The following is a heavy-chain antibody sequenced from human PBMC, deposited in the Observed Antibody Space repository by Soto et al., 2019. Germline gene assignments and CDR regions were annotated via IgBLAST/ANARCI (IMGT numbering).Heavy chain of an antibody. D-gene: IGHD6-25*01. V-gene: IGHV4-39*01. CDR2: IYYGGST. J-gene: IGHJ2*01. Sequence: SETLSLTCTVSGGSISSSSYYWGWIRQPPGKGLEWIGSIYYGGSTYYNPSLKSRVTISVDTSKNQFSLKLSSVTAADTAVYYCARTELLTPGIAAGYFDLWGRGTLVTVSS. CDR1: GGSISSSSYY. CDR3: ARTELLTPGIAAGYFDL.